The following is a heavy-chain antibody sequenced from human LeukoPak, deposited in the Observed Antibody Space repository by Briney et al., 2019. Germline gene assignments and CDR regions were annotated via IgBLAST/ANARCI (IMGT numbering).Heavy chain of an antibody. J-gene: IGHJ4*02. Sequence: GGSLRLSCAASGFTVSSNYMSWVRQAPGKGLEWVSVIYSGGTTHYADSVKGRFTISRDGSGNTLYLQMNSLRAEDTAVYFCARQIPLAGTFYFDNWGQGTLVTVSS. CDR1: GFTVSSNY. D-gene: IGHD6-19*01. V-gene: IGHV3-53*01. CDR3: ARQIPLAGTFYFDN. CDR2: IYSGGTT.